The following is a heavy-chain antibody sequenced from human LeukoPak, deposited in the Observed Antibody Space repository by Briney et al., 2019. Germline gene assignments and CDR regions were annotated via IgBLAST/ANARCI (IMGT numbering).Heavy chain of an antibody. V-gene: IGHV4-59*03. D-gene: IGHD6-13*01. J-gene: IGHJ6*03. Sequence: NSSETLSLTCTVSGGSIDSYYWSWIRQPPGKGLEWIGYVFYTGSTNYNPSLKSRVTISIDTSYTQFSLKIASVTAADAAVYYCLSSGFSTQSYYNYVNVWGKGTTVTVSS. CDR2: VFYTGST. CDR1: GGSIDSYY. CDR3: LSSGFSTQSYYNYVNV.